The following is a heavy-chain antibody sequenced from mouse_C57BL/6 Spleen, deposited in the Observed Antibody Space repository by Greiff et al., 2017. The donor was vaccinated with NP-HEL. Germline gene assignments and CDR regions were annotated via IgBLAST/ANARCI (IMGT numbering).Heavy chain of an antibody. D-gene: IGHD1-1*01. V-gene: IGHV1-59*01. CDR3: ARSRTTVVEDYFDY. CDR2: IDPSDSYT. Sequence: QVQLQQSGAELVRPGTSVKLSCKASGYTFTSYWMHWVKQRPGQGLEWIGVIDPSDSYTNYNQKFKGKATLTVDTSSSTAYMQLSSLTSEDSAVYYCARSRTTVVEDYFDYWGQGTTLTVSS. J-gene: IGHJ2*01. CDR1: GYTFTSYW.